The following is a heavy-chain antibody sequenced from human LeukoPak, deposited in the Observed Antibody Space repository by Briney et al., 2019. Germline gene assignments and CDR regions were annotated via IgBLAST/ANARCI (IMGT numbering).Heavy chain of an antibody. CDR1: GGTVWSSF. Sequence: GGSLRLSCAESGGTVWSSFRSWIRQAPGKGLEWVAILHSGGGTDYADSVRGRFTISRDNSKDILYLQMNSLRAEDTAVYYCAKQERRGYNYGPDCWGQGTLVTVSS. V-gene: IGHV3-66*04. CDR2: LHSGGGT. CDR3: AKQERRGYNYGPDC. J-gene: IGHJ4*02. D-gene: IGHD5-18*01.